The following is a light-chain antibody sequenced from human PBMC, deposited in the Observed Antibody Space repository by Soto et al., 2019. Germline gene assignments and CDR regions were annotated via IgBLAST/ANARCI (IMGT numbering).Light chain of an antibody. CDR1: QTVSRS. V-gene: IGKV3-15*01. CDR3: QQYNNWPPGT. CDR2: GAS. Sequence: LTQSPGTLSLSPGERATLSGRASQTVSRSLAWYHQKPGQAPRLLIYGASTRATGIPARFSGSGSGTEFTLPISSLQSEDFAVYYCQQYNNWPPGTFGQGTKVDIK. J-gene: IGKJ1*01.